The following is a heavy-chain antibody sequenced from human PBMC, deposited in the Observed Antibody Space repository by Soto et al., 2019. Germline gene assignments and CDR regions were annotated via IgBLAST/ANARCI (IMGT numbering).Heavy chain of an antibody. CDR3: AKDLYGEARNRSGDY. J-gene: IGHJ4*02. V-gene: IGHV3-30*18. D-gene: IGHD4-17*01. CDR1: GFTFSSYG. Sequence: QVQLVESGGGVVQPGRSLRLSCAASGFTFSSYGMHWVRQAPGKGLEWVAGISDDGSNKYYADSVKGRFTISRDNSKNTLNLQMNSRRAEDTAVYDCAKDLYGEARNRSGDYWGQGTLVTVSS. CDR2: ISDDGSNK.